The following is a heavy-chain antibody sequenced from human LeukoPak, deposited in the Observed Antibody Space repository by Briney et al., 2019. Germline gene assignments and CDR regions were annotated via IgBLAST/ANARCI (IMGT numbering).Heavy chain of an antibody. CDR3: ARDGGTTSNPSHDTFAI. CDR2: ISHSESA. J-gene: IGHJ3*02. D-gene: IGHD4-11*01. Sequence: SETLSLTCTVSGGSISSGANYWSWIRQPPGRGLEWIGYISHSESAYYSPSLESRITISVDRSKNQFSLNLKSVTAADTAIYYCARDGGTTSNPSHDTFAIWGQGTMVAVSS. CDR1: GGSISSGANY. V-gene: IGHV4-30-2*01.